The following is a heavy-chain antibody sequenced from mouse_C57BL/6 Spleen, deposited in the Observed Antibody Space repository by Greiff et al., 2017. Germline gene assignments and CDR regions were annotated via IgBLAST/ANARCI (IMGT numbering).Heavy chain of an antibody. Sequence: QVHVKQSGPELVKPGASVKISCKASGYSFTSYYIHWVKQRPGQGLEWIGWIYPGSGDTTYNEKFKGKATLTADTSSSTAYMQLSSLTSEDSAVYYGARSPAYYSNYEWYFDVWGTGTTVTVSS. CDR3: ARSPAYYSNYEWYFDV. V-gene: IGHV1-66*01. J-gene: IGHJ1*03. CDR2: IYPGSGDT. D-gene: IGHD2-5*01. CDR1: GYSFTSYY.